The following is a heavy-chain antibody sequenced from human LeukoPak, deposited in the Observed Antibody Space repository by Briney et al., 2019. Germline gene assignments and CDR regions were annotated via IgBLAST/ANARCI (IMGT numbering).Heavy chain of an antibody. CDR1: GFTFSSYG. V-gene: IGHV3-30*02. J-gene: IGHJ4*02. CDR3: AKGGEGYYYDSSGYDYFDY. CDR2: IWYGGSNK. Sequence: PGGSLGLSCAASGFTFSSYGMHWVRQAPGKGLEWVAVIWYGGSNKYYADSVKGRFTISRDNSKNTLYLQMNSLRAEDTAVYYCAKGGEGYYYDSSGYDYFDYWGQGTLVTVSS. D-gene: IGHD3-22*01.